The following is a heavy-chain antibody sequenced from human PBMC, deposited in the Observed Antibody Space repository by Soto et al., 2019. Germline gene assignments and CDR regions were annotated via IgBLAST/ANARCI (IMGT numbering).Heavy chain of an antibody. J-gene: IGHJ4*02. CDR1: GFAFYASA. Sequence: QEQLVESGGGVVQPGASLRLSCAASGFAFYASAMHWVRQAPGKGLEWVAVISYDGANKYHADSVKGRFTISRDKSKNSLYLQMNRLRSEDTAIYYCTQSRSGWGLDSWCQGSLVSVSS. CDR2: ISYDGANK. D-gene: IGHD6-19*01. CDR3: TQSRSGWGLDS. V-gene: IGHV3-30-3*01.